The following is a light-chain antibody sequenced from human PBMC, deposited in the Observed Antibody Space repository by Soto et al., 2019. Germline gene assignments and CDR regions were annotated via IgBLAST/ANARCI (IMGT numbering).Light chain of an antibody. CDR1: SSDVGDFNY. CDR2: DVG. CDR3: SSFSSSTTRV. Sequence: QSVLTQPASVSGSPGQSITISCTGTSSDVGDFNYVSWYQQHPGKAPKLMIYDVGNRPSGVSIRFSGSKSGSTASLTISGLQAEDEADYYCSSFSSSTTRVFGTGTKPPS. V-gene: IGLV2-14*01. J-gene: IGLJ1*01.